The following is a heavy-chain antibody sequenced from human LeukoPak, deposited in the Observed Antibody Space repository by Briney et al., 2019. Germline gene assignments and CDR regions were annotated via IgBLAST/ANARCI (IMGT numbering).Heavy chain of an antibody. CDR3: ARDGVYGDYGPYYFDY. Sequence: SVKVSCKASGGTFSSYAISWVRQAPGQGLEWMGGIIPIFGTANYAQKFQGRVTITADKSTSTAYMELSSLRSEDTAVYYCARDGVYGDYGPYYFDYWGQGTLVTVSS. CDR1: GGTFSSYA. J-gene: IGHJ4*02. V-gene: IGHV1-69*06. D-gene: IGHD4-17*01. CDR2: IIPIFGTA.